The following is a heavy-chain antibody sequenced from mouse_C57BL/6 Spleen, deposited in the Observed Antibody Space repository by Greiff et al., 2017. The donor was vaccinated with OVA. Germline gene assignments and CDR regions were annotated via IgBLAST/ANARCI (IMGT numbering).Heavy chain of an antibody. D-gene: IGHD1-1*01. Sequence: EVQLQQSGPELVKPGASVKISCKASGYTFTDYYMNWVKQSHGKSLEWIGDINPNNGGTSYNQKFKGKATLTVDKSSSTAYMELRSLTSEDSEVYYCARGVTTVVAPCDYWGQGTTLTVSS. CDR1: GYTFTDYY. CDR2: INPNNGGT. V-gene: IGHV1-26*01. CDR3: ARGVTTVVAPCDY. J-gene: IGHJ2*01.